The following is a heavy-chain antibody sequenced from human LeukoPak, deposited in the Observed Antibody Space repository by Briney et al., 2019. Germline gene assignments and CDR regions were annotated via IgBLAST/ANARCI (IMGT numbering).Heavy chain of an antibody. Sequence: ASVKVSCKASGYTFTSYYMHWVRQAPGQGLEWMGWINPNTGGTNYAQKFLGRVTMTRDTSISTAYMELSSLRSDDTAVYYCARVGHQGDFDYWGQGTLVTVSS. V-gene: IGHV1-2*02. CDR1: GYTFTSYY. CDR3: ARVGHQGDFDY. D-gene: IGHD3-16*01. CDR2: INPNTGGT. J-gene: IGHJ4*02.